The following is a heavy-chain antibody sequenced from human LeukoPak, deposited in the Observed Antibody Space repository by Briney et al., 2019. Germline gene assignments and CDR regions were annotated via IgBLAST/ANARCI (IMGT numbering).Heavy chain of an antibody. J-gene: IGHJ4*02. D-gene: IGHD6-6*01. CDR1: GFTFSSYS. V-gene: IGHV3-21*01. CDR3: ASDTYSSYDY. Sequence: PGGTLRLSCAASGFTFSSYSMNRVCQHPGKGLEWVSSISSSSSYIYYADSVKGRFTISRDNAKNSLYLQMNSLRAEDTAVYYCASDTYSSYDYWGQGTLVTVSS. CDR2: ISSSSSYI.